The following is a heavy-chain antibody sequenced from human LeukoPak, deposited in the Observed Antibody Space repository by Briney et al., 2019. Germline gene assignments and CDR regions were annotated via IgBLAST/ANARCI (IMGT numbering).Heavy chain of an antibody. CDR2: ISYDGSNK. CDR1: GFTFSSYG. CDR3: AKDGMADYYGSGGQDY. J-gene: IGHJ4*02. V-gene: IGHV3-30*18. Sequence: SGRSLRLSCAASGFTFSSYGMHWVRQAPGKGLEWVAVISYDGSNKYYADSVKGRFTISRDNPKNTLYLQMNSLRAEDTAVYYCAKDGMADYYGSGGQDYWGQGTLVTVSS. D-gene: IGHD3-10*01.